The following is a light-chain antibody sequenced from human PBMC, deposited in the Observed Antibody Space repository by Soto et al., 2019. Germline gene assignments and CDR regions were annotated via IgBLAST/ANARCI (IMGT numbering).Light chain of an antibody. CDR3: ASYTSITTLYV. V-gene: IGLV2-14*01. Sequence: QSALTQPASVSGSPGQSITISCTGTSNDIGGYNYVSWYQHHPDKGPKLMIYEVSNRPSGVSYRFSGSKSGNTASLTISGLQADDEADYYCASYTSITTLYVFGTGTKVTVL. J-gene: IGLJ1*01. CDR1: SNDIGGYNY. CDR2: EVS.